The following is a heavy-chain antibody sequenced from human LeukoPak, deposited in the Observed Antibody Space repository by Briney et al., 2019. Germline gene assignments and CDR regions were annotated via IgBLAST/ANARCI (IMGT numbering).Heavy chain of an antibody. CDR2: ISSSSSYI. V-gene: IGHV3-21*01. Sequence: GGSLRLSCAASGFTFSSYSMNWVRQAPGKGLEWVSSISSSSSYIYYADSVKGRFTISRDNSKNTLYLQMNSLRAEDTAVYYCAKLGGSGSAHPFDYWGQGTLVTVSS. J-gene: IGHJ4*02. CDR1: GFTFSSYS. D-gene: IGHD3-10*01. CDR3: AKLGGSGSAHPFDY.